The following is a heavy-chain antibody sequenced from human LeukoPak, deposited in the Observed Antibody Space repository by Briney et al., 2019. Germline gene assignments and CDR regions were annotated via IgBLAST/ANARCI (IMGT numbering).Heavy chain of an antibody. J-gene: IGHJ4*02. CDR3: ARRIAVAGHYFDY. V-gene: IGHV4-39*01. Sequence: PSETLSLTCTVSGGSISSYYWDWIRQPPGKGLEWIGSIYYSGSTYYNRSLKSRVTISVDTSKNQFSLKLSSVTAADTAVYYCARRIAVAGHYFDYWGQGTLVTVSS. CDR1: GGSISSYY. D-gene: IGHD6-19*01. CDR2: IYYSGST.